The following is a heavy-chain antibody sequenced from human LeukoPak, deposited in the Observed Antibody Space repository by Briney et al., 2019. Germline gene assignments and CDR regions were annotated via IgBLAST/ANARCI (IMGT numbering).Heavy chain of an antibody. V-gene: IGHV4-38-2*02. CDR3: ARVLRAVAGTRAFDI. CDR2: IYHSGST. D-gene: IGHD6-19*01. CDR1: GGSISSYY. J-gene: IGHJ3*02. Sequence: SETLSLTCTVSGGSISSYYWGWIRQPPGKGLEWIGSIYHSGSTYYNPSLKSRVTISVDTSKNQFSLKLSSVTAADTAVYYCARVLRAVAGTRAFDIWGQGTMVTVSS.